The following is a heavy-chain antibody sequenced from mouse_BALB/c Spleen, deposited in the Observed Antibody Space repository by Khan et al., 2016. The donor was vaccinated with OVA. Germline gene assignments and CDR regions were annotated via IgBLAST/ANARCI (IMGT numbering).Heavy chain of an antibody. CDR2: IFPGTGTT. Sequence: QVQLQQSGAELVKPGASVKLSCKTSGYTFTSYWIQWVKQRPGQGLGWIGQIFPGTGTTYYNENFKGKATLTIDTSSTTAYMQLSSLTSEDSAVYFCGRGYFGNYEFAYWGQGTLVTVSA. CDR1: GYTFTSYW. CDR3: GRGYFGNYEFAY. V-gene: IGHV1S132*01. D-gene: IGHD2-1*01. J-gene: IGHJ3*01.